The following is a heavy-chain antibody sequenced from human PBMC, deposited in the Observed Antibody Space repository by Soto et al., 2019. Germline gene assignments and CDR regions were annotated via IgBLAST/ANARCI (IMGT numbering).Heavy chain of an antibody. Sequence: ASVKVSCKASGYTFTSYAMHWVRQAPGQRLEWMGWINAGNGNTKYSQKFQGRVTITRDTSASTAYMELSSLRSEDTAVYYCGRDLPPPAAKYYYYYYYMDVWGKGTTVTVSS. CDR1: GYTFTSYA. V-gene: IGHV1-3*01. J-gene: IGHJ6*03. CDR2: INAGNGNT. CDR3: GRDLPPPAAKYYYYYYYMDV. D-gene: IGHD2-2*01.